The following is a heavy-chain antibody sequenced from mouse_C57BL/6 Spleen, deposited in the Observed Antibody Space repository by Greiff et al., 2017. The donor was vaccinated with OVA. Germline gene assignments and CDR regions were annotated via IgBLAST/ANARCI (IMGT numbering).Heavy chain of an antibody. CDR3: ARTMGGRGYAMDY. D-gene: IGHD2-3*01. V-gene: IGHV1-59*01. CDR2: IDPSDSYT. CDR1: GYTFTSYW. Sequence: QVQLKQSGAELVRPGTSVKLSCKASGYTFTSYWMHWVKQRPGQGLEWIGVIDPSDSYTNYNQKFKGKATLTVDTSSSTAYMQLSSLTSEDSAVYYCARTMGGRGYAMDYWGQGTSVTVSS. J-gene: IGHJ4*01.